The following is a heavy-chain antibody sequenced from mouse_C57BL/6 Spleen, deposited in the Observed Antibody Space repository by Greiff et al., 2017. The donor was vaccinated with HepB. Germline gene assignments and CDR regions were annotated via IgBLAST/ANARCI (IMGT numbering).Heavy chain of an antibody. CDR3: ARGGGYYYGSSYIDY. D-gene: IGHD1-1*01. Sequence: EVKLMESGGGLVKPGGSLKLSCAASGFTFSSYAMSWVRQTPEKRLEWVATISDGGSYTYYPDNVKGRFTISRDNAKNNLYLQMSHLKSEDTSMYYCARGGGYYYGSSYIDYGGQGTTLTVSS. J-gene: IGHJ2*01. CDR1: GFTFSSYA. V-gene: IGHV5-4*03. CDR2: ISDGGSYT.